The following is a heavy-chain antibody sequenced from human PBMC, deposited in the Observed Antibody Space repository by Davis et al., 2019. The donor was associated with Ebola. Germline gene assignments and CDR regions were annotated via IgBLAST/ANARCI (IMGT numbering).Heavy chain of an antibody. D-gene: IGHD2-2*01. V-gene: IGHV1-2*02. J-gene: IGHJ3*02. CDR2: INPNSGGT. CDR1: GGTFSSYA. CDR3: ARGDGGLVPAI. Sequence: ASVKVSCKASGGTFSSYAISWVRQAPGQGLEWMGWINPNSGGTNYAQKFQGRVTMTRDTSISTAYMELSRLRSDDTAVYYCARGDGGLVPAIWGQGTMVTVSS.